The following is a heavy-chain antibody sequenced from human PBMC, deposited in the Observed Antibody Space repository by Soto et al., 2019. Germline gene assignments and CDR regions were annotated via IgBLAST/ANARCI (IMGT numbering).Heavy chain of an antibody. J-gene: IGHJ6*02. Sequence: GASVKVSCKASGGTFSSYAISWVRQAPGQGLEWMGGIIPIFGTANYAQKFQGRVTITADESTSTAYMELSSLRSEDTAVYYCARDPGFLEWSLTGMDVWGQGTTVTVSS. CDR2: IIPIFGTA. CDR1: GGTFSSYA. V-gene: IGHV1-69*13. CDR3: ARDPGFLEWSLTGMDV. D-gene: IGHD3-3*01.